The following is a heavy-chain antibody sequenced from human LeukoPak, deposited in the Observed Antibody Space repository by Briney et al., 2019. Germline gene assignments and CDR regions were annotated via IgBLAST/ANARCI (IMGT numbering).Heavy chain of an antibody. V-gene: IGHV3-21*06. CDR2: ISDNDDYI. CDR1: GFTFSSYY. J-gene: IGHJ4*02. Sequence: GGSLRLSCVASGFTFSSYYMTWVRQAPGKGLEWISSISDNDDYIYYADSVRGRFTISRGDAKNSLYLQMNSLRAEDTAVYYCARDVRGGTFADYWGQGTLVTVSS. CDR3: ARDVRGGTFADY. D-gene: IGHD1-26*01.